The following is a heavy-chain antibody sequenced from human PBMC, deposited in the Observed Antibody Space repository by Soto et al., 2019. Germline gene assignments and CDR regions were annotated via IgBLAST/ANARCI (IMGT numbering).Heavy chain of an antibody. CDR1: XGFISREGYY. CDR2: VHHSGST. Sequence: SETRSLTCSVSXGFISREGYYLGWIRQPPGKGLEWIGSVHHSGSTYYNPSLKSRVAMSVDTSKNQFSLKLSSVTAADTAVYYCARGRRQLWDPFAYWGQGTLVTVSS. D-gene: IGHD5-18*01. J-gene: IGHJ4*02. V-gene: IGHV4-39*07. CDR3: ARGRRQLWDPFAY.